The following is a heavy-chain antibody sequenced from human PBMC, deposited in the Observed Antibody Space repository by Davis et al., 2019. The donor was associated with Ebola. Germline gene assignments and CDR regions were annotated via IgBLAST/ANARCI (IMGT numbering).Heavy chain of an antibody. D-gene: IGHD6-19*01. J-gene: IGHJ4*02. CDR1: GDSVSGNSGA. Sequence: HSQTLSLTCAISGDSVSGNSGAWNWIRQSPSRGLEWLGRTYYNSKWYNDYAVSVKSRITINPDTSRNQLSLQLNSVTPEDTAVYYCASFGWTSRGIEYWGQGTLVTVSS. V-gene: IGHV6-1*01. CDR2: TYYNSKWYN. CDR3: ASFGWTSRGIEY.